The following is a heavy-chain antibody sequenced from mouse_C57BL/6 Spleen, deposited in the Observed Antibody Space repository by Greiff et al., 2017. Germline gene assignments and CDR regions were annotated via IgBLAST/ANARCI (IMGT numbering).Heavy chain of an antibody. D-gene: IGHD1-1*01. Sequence: VQLQQSGPELVKPGASVKMSCKASGYPFTAYNMHWVKQSHGKSLAWIGYINPNNGGTSSNKKFKGKATLTVNKSSSTAYMELRSLTAEDSAVYYCARDGSSLWYFDVWGTGTTVTVSS. V-gene: IGHV1-22*01. CDR2: INPNNGGT. CDR1: GYPFTAYN. J-gene: IGHJ1*03. CDR3: ARDGSSLWYFDV.